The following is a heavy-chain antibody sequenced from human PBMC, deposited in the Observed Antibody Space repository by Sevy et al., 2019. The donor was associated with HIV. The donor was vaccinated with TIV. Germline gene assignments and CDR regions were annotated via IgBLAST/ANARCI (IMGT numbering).Heavy chain of an antibody. D-gene: IGHD3-10*01. CDR3: AKDRVSGSYYSGDFDY. Sequence: GGSLRLSCAASGFTFNTYAMTWVRQAPGKGLEWVSAISCSGSTTHYADSVKGRFTISRDNSKNTLYLQMNSLRAEDTAVYYCAKDRVSGSYYSGDFDYWGQGTLVTVSS. J-gene: IGHJ4*02. V-gene: IGHV3-23*01. CDR1: GFTFNTYA. CDR2: ISCSGSTT.